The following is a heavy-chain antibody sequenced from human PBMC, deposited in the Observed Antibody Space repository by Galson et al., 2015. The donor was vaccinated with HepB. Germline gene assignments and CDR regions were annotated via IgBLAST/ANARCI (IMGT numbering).Heavy chain of an antibody. CDR3: VKNGGVTPFDY. V-gene: IGHV3-64D*06. D-gene: IGHD4-23*01. Sequence: SLRLSCAASGFTFSNYAIHWVRQAPGKGLVYVSAISSDGGSTYYADSVKGRFTISRDNSKNTLYLQMSSLRAEDTAVYYCVKNGGVTPFDYWGQGTLVTVSS. CDR1: GFTFSNYA. CDR2: ISSDGGST. J-gene: IGHJ4*02.